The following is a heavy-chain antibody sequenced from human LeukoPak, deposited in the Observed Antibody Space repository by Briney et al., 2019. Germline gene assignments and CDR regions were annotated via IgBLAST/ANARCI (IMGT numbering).Heavy chain of an antibody. D-gene: IGHD4-17*01. V-gene: IGHV3-21*01. CDR1: GFTFSSYS. J-gene: IGHJ4*02. CDR3: ARGDGDYVRYYFDY. Sequence: GGSLRLSCAASGFTFSSYSMNWVRQPPGKGLEWVSAISGDSRYIYYADSVRGRFTISRDNAENSLYLQMNSLRVEDTAVYYCARGDGDYVRYYFDYWGQGTLVTVSS. CDR2: ISGDSRYI.